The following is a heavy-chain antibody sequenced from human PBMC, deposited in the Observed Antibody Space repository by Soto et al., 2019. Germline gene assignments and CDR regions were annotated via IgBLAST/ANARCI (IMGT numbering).Heavy chain of an antibody. CDR1: GGSISSSSYY. CDR3: ARCGSSWYLIYY. Sequence: QLQLQESGPGLVKPSETLSLTCTVSGGSISSSSYYWGWVRQPPGRGLEWIGSIYYGGSTYYNPSLKSRVTISVDTSKNQFSLRLSSVTDADTAVYYCARCGSSWYLIYYWGQGTLVTVSS. D-gene: IGHD6-13*01. CDR2: IYYGGST. J-gene: IGHJ4*02. V-gene: IGHV4-39*01.